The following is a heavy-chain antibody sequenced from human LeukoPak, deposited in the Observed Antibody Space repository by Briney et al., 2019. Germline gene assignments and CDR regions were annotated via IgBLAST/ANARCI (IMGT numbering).Heavy chain of an antibody. D-gene: IGHD2-21*02. CDR2: ISYDGSNK. CDR3: AKDPAARPLRLITDDAFDI. V-gene: IGHV3-30*04. CDR1: GFTFSSYA. J-gene: IGHJ3*02. Sequence: PGGSLRLSCAASGFTFSSYAMHWVRQAPGKGLEWVAVISYDGSNKYYADSVKGRFTISRDNSKNTLYLQMNSLRTEDTAVYYCAKDPAARPLRLITDDAFDIWGQGTMVTVSS.